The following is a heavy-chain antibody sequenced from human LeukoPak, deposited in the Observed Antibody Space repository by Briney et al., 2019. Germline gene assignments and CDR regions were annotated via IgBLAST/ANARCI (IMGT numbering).Heavy chain of an antibody. D-gene: IGHD3-3*01. CDR1: GFTFSSYA. CDR3: ARGTDTKPFWSGYWMDV. Sequence: GGSLRLSCAASGFTFSSYAMHWVRQAPGKGLEYVSAISSNGGSTYYANSVKGRFTISRDNSKNTLYLQMSSLGPDDTAVYFCARGTDTKPFWSGYWMDVWGQGATVTVS. CDR2: ISSNGGST. V-gene: IGHV3-64*01. J-gene: IGHJ6*02.